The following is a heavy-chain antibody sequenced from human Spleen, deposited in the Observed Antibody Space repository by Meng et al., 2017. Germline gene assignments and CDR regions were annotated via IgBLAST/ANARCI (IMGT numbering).Heavy chain of an antibody. V-gene: IGHV4-34*01. CDR1: GGSFSGYY. CDR2: INRSGST. Sequence: SETLSLTCAVYGGSFSGYYWSWIRQPPGKGLEWIGEINRSGSTDYNPSLKSRVTLSVDTSKNQFSLKLSSVTAADTAVYYCARVGYYYYAMDVWGQGTTVTVSS. D-gene: IGHD1-26*01. CDR3: ARVGYYYYAMDV. J-gene: IGHJ6*02.